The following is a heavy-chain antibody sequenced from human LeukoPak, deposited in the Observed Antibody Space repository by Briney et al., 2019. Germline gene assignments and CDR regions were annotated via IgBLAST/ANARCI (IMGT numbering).Heavy chain of an antibody. V-gene: IGHV3-23*01. CDR3: AKDRQWLVFDY. CDR2: ISGSGGST. CDR1: GFVFSSYA. D-gene: IGHD6-19*01. Sequence: GGSLRLSCAASGFVFSSYAMSWVRQAPGRGLEWVSAISGSGGSTYYADSVKGRFTISRDNSKNTLYLQMNSLRAEDTAVYYCAKDRQWLVFDYWGQGTLVTVSS. J-gene: IGHJ4*02.